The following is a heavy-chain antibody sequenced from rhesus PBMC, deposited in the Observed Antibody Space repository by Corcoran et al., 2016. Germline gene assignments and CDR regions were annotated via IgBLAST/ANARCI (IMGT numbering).Heavy chain of an antibody. J-gene: IGHJ4*01. Sequence: QLQLQESGPGLVKPSETLSVTCAVSGGSISSSYWSWIGQAPGKGLEWIGYIYGSGSSTNYNPSLKSRVTLSVDTSTNQLSLKLSSVTTADPAVYYCARGYSYSYWGQGVLVTVSS. CDR1: GGSISSSY. D-gene: IGHD5-36*02. CDR2: IYGSGSST. V-gene: IGHV4-169*01. CDR3: ARGYSYSY.